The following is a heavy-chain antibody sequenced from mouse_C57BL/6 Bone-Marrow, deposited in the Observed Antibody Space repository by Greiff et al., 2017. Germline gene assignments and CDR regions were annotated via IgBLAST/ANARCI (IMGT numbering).Heavy chain of an antibody. CDR2: IDPSDSET. Sequence: QVQLQQPGAELVRPGSSVKLSCKASGYTFTSYWMHWVKQRPIQGLEWIGNIDPSDSETHYNQKFKDKDTLTVDKSSSTSYMQLSSLTSEDSAVYYCAREDSNYIYYYAMDYWGQGTSVTVSS. D-gene: IGHD2-5*01. V-gene: IGHV1-52*01. CDR1: GYTFTSYW. J-gene: IGHJ4*01. CDR3: AREDSNYIYYYAMDY.